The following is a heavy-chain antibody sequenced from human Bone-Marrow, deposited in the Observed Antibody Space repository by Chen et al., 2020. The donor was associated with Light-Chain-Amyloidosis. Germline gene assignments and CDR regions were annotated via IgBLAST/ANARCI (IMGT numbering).Heavy chain of an antibody. J-gene: IGHJ4*02. D-gene: IGHD3-3*01. Sequence: EVELVESGGDLVQPGGSLRLSCAAYGFSFTTSWMHWVRQGPGKGLVWVSRINADVSGTDYADSVKCRFTIFRDNAKSTLYLQMNSLRVEDTAVYYCATVDFWSGQFDYWGQGTLVTVSS. CDR2: INADVSGT. CDR3: ATVDFWSGQFDY. CDR1: GFSFTTSW. V-gene: IGHV3-74*01.